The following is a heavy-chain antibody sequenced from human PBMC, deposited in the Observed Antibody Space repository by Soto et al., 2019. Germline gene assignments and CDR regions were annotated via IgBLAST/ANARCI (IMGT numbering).Heavy chain of an antibody. CDR3: ARLWRSSWYLDY. CDR2: IYYSGRT. Sequence: QLQLQESGPGLVKPSETLSLTCTVSGGSISSSSYYWGWIRQPPGKGLEWIGSIYYSGRTYYNPSLKSRVTISVDTSKNQFSLKLSSVTAADTAVYYCARLWRSSWYLDYWGQGTLVTVSS. J-gene: IGHJ4*02. CDR1: GGSISSSSYY. D-gene: IGHD6-13*01. V-gene: IGHV4-39*01.